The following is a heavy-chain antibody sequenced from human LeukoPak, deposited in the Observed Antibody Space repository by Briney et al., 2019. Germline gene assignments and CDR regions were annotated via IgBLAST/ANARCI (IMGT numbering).Heavy chain of an antibody. J-gene: IGHJ4*02. V-gene: IGHV4-59*01. CDR3: AREAVTGGNFDY. Sequence: SETLSLTCTVSGGSISSYYWSWIRQPPGKGLEWIGYIYYSGSTNYNPSLKSRVTISVDTSKNQFSLELSSVTAADTAVYYCAREAVTGGNFDYWGQGTLVTVSS. D-gene: IGHD2-21*02. CDR2: IYYSGST. CDR1: GGSISSYY.